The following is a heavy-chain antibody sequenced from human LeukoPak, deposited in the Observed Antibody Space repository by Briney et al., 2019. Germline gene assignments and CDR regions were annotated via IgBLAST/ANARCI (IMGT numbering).Heavy chain of an antibody. Sequence: ASVKVSSKVSVYTLTELSMQWVRQTPGEGREWRGGFDPEDGETIYVQKFQGRGTMTEDTSTDTAYMELSSLRSEDTAVYYCAQYCTNGVCRYDFDYWGQGTRVTVSA. CDR3: AQYCTNGVCRYDFDY. D-gene: IGHD2-8*01. V-gene: IGHV1-24*01. CDR2: FDPEDGET. J-gene: IGHJ4*02. CDR1: VYTLTELS.